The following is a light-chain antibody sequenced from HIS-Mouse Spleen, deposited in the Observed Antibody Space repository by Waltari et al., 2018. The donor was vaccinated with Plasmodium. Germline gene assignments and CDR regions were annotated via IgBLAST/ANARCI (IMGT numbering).Light chain of an antibody. Sequence: SYELTPPPSLSVSPGHTARIHRSGDSLPKQYAYLYPQKSGPAPVLFIYEDSKRPSGIPERFSGSSSGTRATLTISGAQVEDEADYYCYSTDSSGNHRVFGGGTKLTVL. J-gene: IGLJ3*02. CDR2: EDS. CDR1: SLPKQY. CDR3: YSTDSSGNHRV. V-gene: IGLV3-10*01.